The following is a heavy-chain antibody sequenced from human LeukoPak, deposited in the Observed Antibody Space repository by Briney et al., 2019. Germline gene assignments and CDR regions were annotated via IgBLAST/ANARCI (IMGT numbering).Heavy chain of an antibody. D-gene: IGHD3-10*01. V-gene: IGHV3-23*01. Sequence: GGSLRLSCAASGFTFSTYAMTWVRQAPGKGLEWVSLISGTGGSTYYADSVKGRFTISRDNSKNTLYLQMNSLRAEDTAVYYCATAYGSGSSTHDAFDIWGQGTMVTVSS. CDR3: ATAYGSGSSTHDAFDI. J-gene: IGHJ3*02. CDR1: GFTFSTYA. CDR2: ISGTGGST.